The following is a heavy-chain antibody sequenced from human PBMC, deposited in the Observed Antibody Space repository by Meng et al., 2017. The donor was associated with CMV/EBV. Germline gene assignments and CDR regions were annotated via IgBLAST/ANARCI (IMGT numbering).Heavy chain of an antibody. D-gene: IGHD5-18*01. Sequence: GFACRREAMRWVSQGTGRGLGWVSAISGSGGSTYYTDSMKSRFTISRDNSKNTLYLQMNSLRAEDTAVYYCASPMQGYSYGSGYHYWGQGTLVTVSS. CDR3: ASPMQGYSYGSGYHY. J-gene: IGHJ4*02. CDR2: ISGSGGST. V-gene: IGHV3-23*01. CDR1: GFACRREA.